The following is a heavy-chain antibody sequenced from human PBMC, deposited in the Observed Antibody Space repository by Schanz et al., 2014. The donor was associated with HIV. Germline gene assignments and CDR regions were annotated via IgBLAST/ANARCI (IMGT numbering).Heavy chain of an antibody. D-gene: IGHD3-22*01. CDR1: GFTFGDHP. CDR3: VHDDSDNDGFDM. CDR2: MNQDGSRK. V-gene: IGHV3-7*01. J-gene: IGHJ3*02. Sequence: EVQLVESGGGLVKPGRSLRLSCTASGFTFGDHPMSWFRQAPGKGLEMVANMNQDGSRKYYVDSVKGRFTISRDNAANSLFLQMNSLRAEDTAVYYCVHDDSDNDGFDMWAKGQWSPSL.